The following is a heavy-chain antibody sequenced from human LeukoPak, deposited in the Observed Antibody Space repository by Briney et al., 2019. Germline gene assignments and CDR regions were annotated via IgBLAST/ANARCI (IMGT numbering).Heavy chain of an antibody. CDR3: ARGRGWDSYGREGFDY. CDR1: GGTFSSYA. D-gene: IGHD5-18*01. J-gene: IGHJ4*02. Sequence: GSSVKVSCKASGGTFSSYAISWVRQAPGQGLEWMGGIIPIFGTANCAQKFQGRVTITADKSTSTAYMELSSLRSEDTAVYYCARGRGWDSYGREGFDYWGQGTLVTVSS. V-gene: IGHV1-69*06. CDR2: IIPIFGTA.